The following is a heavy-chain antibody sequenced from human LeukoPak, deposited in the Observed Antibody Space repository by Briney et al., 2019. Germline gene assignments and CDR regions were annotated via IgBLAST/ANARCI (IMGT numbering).Heavy chain of an antibody. CDR2: IYPGDSDT. V-gene: IGHV5-51*01. CDR1: GYRFTSYW. Sequence: GESLQISCQGSGYRFTSYWIGWVRPMPGKGLEWMGIIYPGDSDTRYSPSFQGQVTISADKSISTAYLQWSSLKASDTAMYYCASSSTYYYDSSGYSLDYWGQGTLVTVSS. D-gene: IGHD3-22*01. CDR3: ASSSTYYYDSSGYSLDY. J-gene: IGHJ4*02.